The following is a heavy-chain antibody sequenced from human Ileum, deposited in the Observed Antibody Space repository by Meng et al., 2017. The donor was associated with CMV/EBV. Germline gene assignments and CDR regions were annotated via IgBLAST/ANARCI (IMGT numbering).Heavy chain of an antibody. Sequence: QASAAVVLKPSETQLLSCGSNGGSCYCVTRTVRRAPPGKGPERVGDITHRGTTNYSPNLKSRVTISTDTSTNQFYLGLSSLTAADTAVYYCTRGSVGDWGFDFWGQGTLVTVSS. CDR1: GGSCYCVT. CDR3: TRGSVGDWGFDF. D-gene: IGHD1-26*01. CDR2: ITHRGTT. V-gene: IGHV4-34*01. J-gene: IGHJ4*02.